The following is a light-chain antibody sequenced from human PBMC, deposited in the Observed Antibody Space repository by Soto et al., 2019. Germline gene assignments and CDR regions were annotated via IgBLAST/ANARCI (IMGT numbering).Light chain of an antibody. CDR1: QSVNNY. Sequence: EIVLTQSPATLSLSPGDRGTLSCRASQSVNNYLAWYQQKPGQAPRLLISDASNRATGIPARFSGSGSGTDFTLTISSLEPEDFAVYYCQQRSNWSWTFGQGTKVEIK. CDR3: QQRSNWSWT. J-gene: IGKJ1*01. V-gene: IGKV3-11*01. CDR2: DAS.